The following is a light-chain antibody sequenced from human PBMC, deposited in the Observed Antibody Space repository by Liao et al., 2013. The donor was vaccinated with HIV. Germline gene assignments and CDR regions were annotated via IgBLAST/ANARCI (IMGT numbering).Light chain of an antibody. CDR3: QAWDSSTGLYV. CDR1: KLGDKY. V-gene: IGLV3-1*01. CDR2: QDT. J-gene: IGLJ1*01. Sequence: SYELTQPPSVSVSPGQTANITCSGDKLGDKYACWYQQKPGQSPVLVIYQDTKRPSGIPERFSGSNSGNTATLTISGTQGMDEADYYCQAWDSSTGLYVFATGTKVTVL.